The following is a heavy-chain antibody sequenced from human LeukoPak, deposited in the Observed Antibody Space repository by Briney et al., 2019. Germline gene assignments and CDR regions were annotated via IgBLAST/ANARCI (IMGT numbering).Heavy chain of an antibody. Sequence: GSLRLSCVASGFTFSDYYMSWVRQAPGKGLEWVSYISSSGSTIYYADSVRGRFTISRDNAKNSLYLQMNSLRAEDTAVYYCARDRSQDYYYYYMDVWGKGTTVTVSS. CDR2: ISSSGSTI. V-gene: IGHV3-11*04. CDR3: ARDRSQDYYYYYMDV. CDR1: GFTFSDYY. J-gene: IGHJ6*03.